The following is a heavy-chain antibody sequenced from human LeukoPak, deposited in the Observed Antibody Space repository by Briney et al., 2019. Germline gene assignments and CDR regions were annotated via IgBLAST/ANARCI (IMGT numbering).Heavy chain of an antibody. J-gene: IGHJ5*02. CDR3: ARDYEYYSESSGYYDWLDP. V-gene: IGHV6-1*01. Sequence: SQTLSLTCAISGDSVSSNSAAWNWIRQSPSRGLEWLGRTYYRSRWYTDYAESVKGRIIIDQDTSKNQFSLQLNSVTPEDTAVYYCARDYEYYSESSGYYDWLDPWGQGTLVIVSS. CDR2: TYYRSRWYT. CDR1: GDSVSSNSAA. D-gene: IGHD3-22*01.